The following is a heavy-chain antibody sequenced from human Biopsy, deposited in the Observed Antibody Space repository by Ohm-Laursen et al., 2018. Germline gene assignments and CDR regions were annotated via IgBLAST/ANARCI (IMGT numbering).Heavy chain of an antibody. CDR1: GYTFTTYD. Sequence: SVKVSCKVSGYTFTTYDISWVRQAPGQGLEWMGWISPYNDKTSYPPKLQDRVTMTADTSTNTAHMELRSLRSDDTAVYYCARVFCTSTTCYGLLDNWGQGTVVTVSS. CDR3: ARVFCTSTTCYGLLDN. CDR2: ISPYNDKT. V-gene: IGHV1-18*01. D-gene: IGHD2/OR15-2a*01. J-gene: IGHJ4*02.